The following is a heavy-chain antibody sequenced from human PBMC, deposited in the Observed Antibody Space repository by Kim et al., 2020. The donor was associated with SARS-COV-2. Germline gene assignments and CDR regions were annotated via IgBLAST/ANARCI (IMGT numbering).Heavy chain of an antibody. CDR1: GFTFTSSA. CDR2: IVVGSGNT. D-gene: IGHD1-26*01. CDR3: AAESGAAKNYYYYYGMDV. J-gene: IGHJ6*02. V-gene: IGHV1-58*02. Sequence: SVKVSCKASGFTFTSSAMQWVRQARGQRLEWIGWIVVGSGNTNYAQKFQERVTITRDMSTSTAYMELSSLRSEDTAVYYCAAESGAAKNYYYYYGMDVWGQGTTVTVSS.